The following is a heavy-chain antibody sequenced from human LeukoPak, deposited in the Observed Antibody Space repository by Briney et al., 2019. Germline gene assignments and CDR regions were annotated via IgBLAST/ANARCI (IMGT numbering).Heavy chain of an antibody. Sequence: PGGSLRLSCAASGFTCSSYGMHWVRQAPGKGLEWVAVIWYDGSNKYYADSVKGRFTISRDNSKNTLYLQMNSLRAEDTAVYYCAKDRWFGNYFDYWGQGTLVTVSS. CDR2: IWYDGSNK. CDR1: GFTCSSYG. CDR3: AKDRWFGNYFDY. D-gene: IGHD3-10*01. J-gene: IGHJ4*02. V-gene: IGHV3-33*06.